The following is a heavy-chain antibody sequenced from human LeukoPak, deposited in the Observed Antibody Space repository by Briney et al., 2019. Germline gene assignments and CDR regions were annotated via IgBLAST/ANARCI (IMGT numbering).Heavy chain of an antibody. Sequence: VASVKVSCKASGGTFSSYAISWVRQAPGQGLEWMGRIIPILGIANYAQKFQGRVTITADESTSTAYMELSSLRSEDTAVYYCARPGVINRGIFSSSLGYWGQGTLVTVSS. D-gene: IGHD6-6*01. CDR3: ARPGVINRGIFSSSLGY. V-gene: IGHV1-69*04. CDR1: GGTFSSYA. J-gene: IGHJ4*02. CDR2: IIPILGIA.